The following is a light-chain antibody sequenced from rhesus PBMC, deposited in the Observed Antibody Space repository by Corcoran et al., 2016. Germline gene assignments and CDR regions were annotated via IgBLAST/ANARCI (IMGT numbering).Light chain of an antibody. CDR2: EAS. V-gene: IGKV1-25*01. CDR1: QGITND. CDR3: QHYYSTPYT. J-gene: IGKJ2*01. Sequence: DIQMTQSPSSLSASVGDRVTITCRASQGITNDLAWYQQKPGETPKLLIYEASILQSGIPSRFSGSGSGTDFTLTISSLQSEDFATYYCQHYYSTPYTFGQGTKVEIQ.